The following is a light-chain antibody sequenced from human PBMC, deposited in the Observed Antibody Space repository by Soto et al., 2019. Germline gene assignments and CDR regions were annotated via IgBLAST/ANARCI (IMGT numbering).Light chain of an antibody. CDR3: HQYENWPKT. J-gene: IGKJ1*01. V-gene: IGKV3D-15*01. CDR1: QSVSSS. Sequence: EIVLTQSPATLSLSPGERATLSCRASQSVSSSLAWYQQKPGQAPRLLIYDASTRATGLPARFSGSGSGTEFTLTISGLQSEDFAVYFCHQYENWPKTFGQGTKVDIK. CDR2: DAS.